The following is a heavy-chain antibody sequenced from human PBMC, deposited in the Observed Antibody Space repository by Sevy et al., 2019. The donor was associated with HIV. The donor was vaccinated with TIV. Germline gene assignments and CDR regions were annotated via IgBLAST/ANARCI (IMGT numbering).Heavy chain of an antibody. CDR3: ARLWELLGGAFDI. CDR2: IYPGDSDT. V-gene: IGHV5-51*01. D-gene: IGHD1-26*01. J-gene: IGHJ3*02. Sequence: GESLKISCKGSGYSFTSYWIGWVRQMPGKGLEWMGIIYPGDSDTRYSQSFQGQVTISADKSISTAYLQWSSLKASDTAMYYCARLWELLGGAFDIWGQGTMVTVSS. CDR1: GYSFTSYW.